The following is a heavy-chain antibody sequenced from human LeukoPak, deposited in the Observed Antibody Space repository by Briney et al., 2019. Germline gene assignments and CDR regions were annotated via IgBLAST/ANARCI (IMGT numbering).Heavy chain of an antibody. J-gene: IGHJ5*02. Sequence: GGSLRLSCAASGFTFSSYGMHWVRQAPGKGLEWVAVIWYDGSNKYYADSVKGRFTISRDNSKNTLYLQMNSLRAEDTAVYYCAREIVVAATYNWFDPWGQGTLVTVSS. CDR2: IWYDGSNK. V-gene: IGHV3-33*01. CDR1: GFTFSSYG. CDR3: AREIVVAATYNWFDP. D-gene: IGHD2-15*01.